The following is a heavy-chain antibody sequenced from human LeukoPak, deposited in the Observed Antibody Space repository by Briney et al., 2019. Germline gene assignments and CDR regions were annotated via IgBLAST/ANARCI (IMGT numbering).Heavy chain of an antibody. Sequence: GGSLRLSCAASGFLIRGYWMHWVRQAPGKGLVWVSLITGDGSTAIYADSVKGRFTISRDNAKDTLYLQMNSLRAEDTAVYYCALSGALDYWGQGTLVTVSS. CDR1: GFLIRGYW. CDR3: ALSGALDY. D-gene: IGHD3-10*02. V-gene: IGHV3-74*01. J-gene: IGHJ4*02. CDR2: ITGDGSTA.